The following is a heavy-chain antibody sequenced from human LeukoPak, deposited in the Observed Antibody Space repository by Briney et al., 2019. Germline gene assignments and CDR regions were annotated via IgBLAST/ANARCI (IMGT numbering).Heavy chain of an antibody. CDR1: GYPFTSYY. V-gene: IGHV7-4-1*02. CDR3: ASEFYDYVWGSYRYQGGY. CDR2: INTNTGNP. J-gene: IGHJ4*02. D-gene: IGHD3-16*02. Sequence: GASVKVSCKTSGYPFTSYYIHWVRQAPGQGLEWMGWINTNTGNPTHAQGFTGRFVFSLDTSVSTAYLQISSLKAEDTAVYYCASEFYDYVWGSYRYQGGYWGQGTLVTVSS.